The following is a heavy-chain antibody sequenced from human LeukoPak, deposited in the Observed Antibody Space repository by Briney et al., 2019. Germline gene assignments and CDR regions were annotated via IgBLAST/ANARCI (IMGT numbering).Heavy chain of an antibody. CDR2: INHSGST. D-gene: IGHD3-10*01. Sequence: SETLSLTCAVYGGSFSGYYWSWIRPPPGKGLEWIGEINHSGSTNYNPSLKSRVTISVDTSKNQFSLKLSSVTAADTAVYYCARVPLWFGGYGMDVWGQGTTVTVSS. J-gene: IGHJ6*02. V-gene: IGHV4-34*01. CDR3: ARVPLWFGGYGMDV. CDR1: GGSFSGYY.